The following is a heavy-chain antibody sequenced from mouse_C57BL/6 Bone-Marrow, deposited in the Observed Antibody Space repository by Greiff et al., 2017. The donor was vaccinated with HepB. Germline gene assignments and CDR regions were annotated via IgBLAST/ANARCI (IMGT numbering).Heavy chain of an antibody. CDR2: IDPENGET. J-gene: IGHJ1*03. CDR1: GFNIKDDY. Sequence: EVQLQQSGAELVRPGASVKLSCTASGFNIKDDYMHWVKQRPEQGLEWIGWIDPENGETEYASKFQGKATITADTSSNTAYLQLSSLTSEDTAVYYCTSITTVVAHWYCDVWGTGTTVTVSS. V-gene: IGHV14-4*01. D-gene: IGHD1-1*01. CDR3: TSITTVVAHWYCDV.